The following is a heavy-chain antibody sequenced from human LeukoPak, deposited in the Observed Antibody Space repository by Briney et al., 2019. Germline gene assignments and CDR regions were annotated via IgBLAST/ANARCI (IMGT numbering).Heavy chain of an antibody. Sequence: GGSLRLSCAASGFTFSNAWMSWVRQAPGKGLEWVSAVSVGGESTYYADSVRGRFTISRDNSKNTLFLQMNSLRAEDTALYYCAKDRSPGILTGYYPNWGQGTLVIVSS. V-gene: IGHV3-23*01. CDR2: VSVGGEST. CDR1: GFTFSNAW. D-gene: IGHD3-9*01. CDR3: AKDRSPGILTGYYPN. J-gene: IGHJ4*02.